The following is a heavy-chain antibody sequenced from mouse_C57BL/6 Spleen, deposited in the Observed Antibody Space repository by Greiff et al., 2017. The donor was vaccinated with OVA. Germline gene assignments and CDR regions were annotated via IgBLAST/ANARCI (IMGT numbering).Heavy chain of an antibody. V-gene: IGHV3-1*01. CDR3: ARGGNGFDY. CDR1: GYSITSGYD. CDR2: ISYSGST. J-gene: IGHJ2*01. Sequence: EVQLQQSGPGMVKPSQSLSLTCTVTGYSITSGYDWHWIRHFPGNKLEWMGYISYSGSTNYNPSLKSRISITHDTSKNHFFLKLNSVTTEDTATYYCARGGNGFDYWGQGTTLTVSS.